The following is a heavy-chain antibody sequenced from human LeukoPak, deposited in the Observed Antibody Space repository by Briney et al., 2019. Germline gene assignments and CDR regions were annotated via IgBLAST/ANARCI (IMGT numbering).Heavy chain of an antibody. V-gene: IGHV3-7*01. J-gene: IGHJ4*02. CDR2: IKQDGSEK. CDR3: ARDRSGGSSTRGSLDY. Sequence: PGGSLRLSCAASGFTFSNYWMGWVRQAPEKWLEWVANIKQDGSEKYYVDSVKGRFTISRDNAKNSLYLQMNSLRAEDKAVYYCARDRSGGSSTRGSLDYWGQGTLVTVSS. CDR1: GFTFSNYW. D-gene: IGHD2-15*01.